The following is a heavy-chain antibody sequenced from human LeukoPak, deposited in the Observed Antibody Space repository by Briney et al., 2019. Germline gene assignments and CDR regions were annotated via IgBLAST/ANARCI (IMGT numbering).Heavy chain of an antibody. J-gene: IGHJ6*02. CDR3: AREATTAMAYYYYGMDV. V-gene: IGHV3-30-3*01. D-gene: IGHD5-18*01. CDR1: GFTFSSYA. CDR2: ISYDGCNK. Sequence: GGSLRLSCAASGFTFSSYAMHWVRQAPGKGLEWVAVISYDGCNKYYADSVKGRFTISRDNSKNTLYLQMNSLRAEDTAVYYCAREATTAMAYYYYGMDVWGQGTTVTVSS.